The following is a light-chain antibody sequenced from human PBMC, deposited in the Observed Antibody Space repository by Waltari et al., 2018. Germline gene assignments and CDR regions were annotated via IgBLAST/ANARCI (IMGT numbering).Light chain of an antibody. Sequence: DVQLIHSPSTLSASVGDRVTITCRASESVKKNLAWYQHQPGKAPKVLGHKASRLESVFASRFSVSGYGTEFTLTISSLEPDDFATYYCHQYNTLPLTFGGGTKVEIK. V-gene: IGKV1-5*03. CDR1: ESVKKN. J-gene: IGKJ4*01. CDR2: KAS. CDR3: HQYNTLPLT.